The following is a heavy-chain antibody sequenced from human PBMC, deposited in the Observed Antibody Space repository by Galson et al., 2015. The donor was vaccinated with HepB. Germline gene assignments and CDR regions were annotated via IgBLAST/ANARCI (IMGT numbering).Heavy chain of an antibody. V-gene: IGHV3-7*01. CDR2: IKPDGTET. Sequence: SLRLSCAASGFTFSKYSIHWVRQAPGKGLECVASIKPDGTETQYVDPVKGRFTISRDNAKNSLYLQMNSLTVEDTAVYYCATGGLMYAFDIWGRGTKVTVSS. J-gene: IGHJ3*02. CDR3: ATGGLMYAFDI. D-gene: IGHD2-8*01. CDR1: GFTFSKYS.